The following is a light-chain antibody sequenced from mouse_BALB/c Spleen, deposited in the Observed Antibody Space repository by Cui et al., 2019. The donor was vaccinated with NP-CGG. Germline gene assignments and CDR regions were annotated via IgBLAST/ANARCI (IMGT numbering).Light chain of an antibody. CDR2: GTN. CDR3: ALWYSNHWV. Sequence: QAVVTQESALTTLPGETVTLTCRSSTGAVTTSNYANWVQEKPDHLFTGLIGGTNNRAPGVPARFSDSLIGDKAAHTITGAQAEDEAIYFCALWYSNHWVFGGGTKLTVL. CDR1: TGAVTTSNY. J-gene: IGLJ1*01. V-gene: IGLV1*01.